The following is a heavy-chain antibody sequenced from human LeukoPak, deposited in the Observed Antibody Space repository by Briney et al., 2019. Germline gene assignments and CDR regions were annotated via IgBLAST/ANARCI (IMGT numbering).Heavy chain of an antibody. D-gene: IGHD2-2*01. CDR1: GGTFSSYA. V-gene: IGHV1-69*13. J-gene: IGHJ3*02. CDR3: ARERVPAAKGAFDI. CDR2: IIPIFGTA. Sequence: GASVKVSCKASGGTFSSYAISWVRQAPGQGLEWMGGIIPIFGTANYAQKFQGRVTITADESTSTAYMELSSLRSEDTAVYYCARERVPAAKGAFDIWGQGTMVTVSS.